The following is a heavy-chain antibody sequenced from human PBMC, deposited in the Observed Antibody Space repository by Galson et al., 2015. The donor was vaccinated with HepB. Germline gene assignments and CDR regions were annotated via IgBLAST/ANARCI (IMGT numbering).Heavy chain of an antibody. J-gene: IGHJ6*02. Sequence: SVKVSCKASGGTFSSYAISWVRQAPGQGLEWMGGIISIFGTANYAQKFQGRVTITADESTSTAYMELSSLRSEDTAVYYCARDRRTIFGVVIRPSDYYYGMDVWGQGTTVTVSS. CDR2: IISIFGTA. CDR1: GGTFSSYA. CDR3: ARDRRTIFGVVIRPSDYYYGMDV. V-gene: IGHV1-69*13. D-gene: IGHD3-3*01.